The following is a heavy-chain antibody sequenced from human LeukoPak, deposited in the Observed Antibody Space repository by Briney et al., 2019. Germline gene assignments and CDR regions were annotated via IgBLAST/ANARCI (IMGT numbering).Heavy chain of an antibody. CDR2: INQDGSER. V-gene: IGHV3-7*01. D-gene: IGHD6-13*01. J-gene: IGHJ3*02. CDR3: ARDSEYSSSFAFDI. Sequence: GGSLRLSCAVSGFTFSSHWMTWVRQAPGKGLEWVANINQDGSERYYVDSVKGRFTISRDNAKNSLYLQMNSLRAEDTAVYDCARDSEYSSSFAFDIWGQGTMVTVSS. CDR1: GFTFSSHW.